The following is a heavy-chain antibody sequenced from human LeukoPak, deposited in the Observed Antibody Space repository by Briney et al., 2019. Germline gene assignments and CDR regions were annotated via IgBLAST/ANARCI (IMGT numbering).Heavy chain of an antibody. V-gene: IGHV3-23*01. CDR3: AKEERPYCSSTSCYPNFDY. CDR1: GFTFSSYA. D-gene: IGHD2-2*01. J-gene: IGHJ4*02. Sequence: GGSLRLSCAASGFTFSSYAMSWARQAPGKGLEWVSAISGSGGSTYYADSVKGRFTISRDNSKNTLYLQMNSLRAEDTAVYYCAKEERPYCSSTSCYPNFDYWGQGTLVTVSS. CDR2: ISGSGGST.